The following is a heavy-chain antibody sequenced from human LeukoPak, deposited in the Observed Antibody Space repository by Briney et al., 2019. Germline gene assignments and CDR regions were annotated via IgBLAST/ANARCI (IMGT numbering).Heavy chain of an antibody. D-gene: IGHD5-24*01. CDR1: GYTFTGYY. CDR3: ARGDVYNDY. CDR2: INPNSGGT. V-gene: IGHV1-2*02. J-gene: IGHJ4*02. Sequence: GASVKVSCKASGYTFTGYYLHWVRQAPGQGLEWMGWINPNSGGTNYAQKFQSRVTMTRDTSITTAYMELSRLRSDDTAFYYCARGDVYNDYWGQGTLVTVSS.